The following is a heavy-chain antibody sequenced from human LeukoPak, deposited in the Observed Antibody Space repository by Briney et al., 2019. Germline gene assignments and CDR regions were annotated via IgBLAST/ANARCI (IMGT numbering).Heavy chain of an antibody. CDR2: VYYSGTT. D-gene: IGHD3-9*01. CDR3: ASAYYDILGGHFDY. CDR1: GDSIRLRFYY. Sequence: PSETLSLTCSVSGDSIRLRFYYWTWIRQPPGKALEWIGIVYYSGTTSYTPSLKSRVTISVDKSKNHFSLRLRSVTGADTGVYFCASAYYDILGGHFDYWGQGTLVSVSS. V-gene: IGHV4-39*07. J-gene: IGHJ4*02.